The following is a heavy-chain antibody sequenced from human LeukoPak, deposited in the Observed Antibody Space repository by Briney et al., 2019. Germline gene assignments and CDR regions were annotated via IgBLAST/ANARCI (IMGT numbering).Heavy chain of an antibody. CDR2: IYTSGST. J-gene: IGHJ5*02. CDR3: ARGALFGNWFDP. Sequence: SETLSLTCTVSGGSISSSSYYWSWIRQPAGKGLEWIGRIYTSGSTNYNPSLKSRVTMSVDTSKNQFSLKLSSVTAADTAVYYCARGALFGNWFDPWGQGTLVTVSS. CDR1: GGSISSSSYY. V-gene: IGHV4-61*02. D-gene: IGHD3-10*01.